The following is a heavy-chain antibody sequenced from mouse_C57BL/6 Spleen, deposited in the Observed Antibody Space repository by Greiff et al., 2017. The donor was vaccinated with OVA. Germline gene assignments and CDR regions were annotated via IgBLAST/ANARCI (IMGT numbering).Heavy chain of an antibody. Sequence: EVQVVESEGGLVQPGSSMKLSCTASGFTFSDYYMAWVRQVPEKGLEWVANINYDGSSTYYLDSLKSRFIISRDNAKNILYLKMSSLKSEDTATYYCARLFPYYFDYWGQGTTLTVSS. J-gene: IGHJ2*01. V-gene: IGHV5-16*01. CDR2: INYDGSST. CDR1: GFTFSDYY. CDR3: ARLFPYYFDY.